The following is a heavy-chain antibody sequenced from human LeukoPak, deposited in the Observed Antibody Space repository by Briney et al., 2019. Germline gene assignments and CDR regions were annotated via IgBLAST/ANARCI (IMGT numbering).Heavy chain of an antibody. D-gene: IGHD5-18*01. J-gene: IGHJ4*02. CDR3: ATYRQVLLPFES. CDR1: GFTFSNYA. Sequence: GGSLRLSCAASGFTFSNYAMRWVRQAPGKGLEWVSSIFPSGGEIHYADSVRGRFTISRDNSKSILSLQMNSLRAEDTAIYYCATYRQVLLPFESWGQGTLVTVSS. V-gene: IGHV3-23*01. CDR2: IFPSGGEI.